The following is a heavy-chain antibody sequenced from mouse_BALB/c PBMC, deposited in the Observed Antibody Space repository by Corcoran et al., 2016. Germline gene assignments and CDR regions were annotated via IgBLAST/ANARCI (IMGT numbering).Heavy chain of an antibody. CDR3: ARSGGNYARDY. Sequence: QVQLQQSAAELARPGASVKMSCKASGYTFTSYTMHWVKQRPGQGLEWIGYINPSSGYTEYNQKFKDKTTLTADKSSSTAYMQRSSLTSEDSAVYYCARSGGNYARDYWGQGTSVTVSS. CDR2: INPSSGYT. D-gene: IGHD3-1*01. J-gene: IGHJ4*01. V-gene: IGHV1-4*02. CDR1: GYTFTSYT.